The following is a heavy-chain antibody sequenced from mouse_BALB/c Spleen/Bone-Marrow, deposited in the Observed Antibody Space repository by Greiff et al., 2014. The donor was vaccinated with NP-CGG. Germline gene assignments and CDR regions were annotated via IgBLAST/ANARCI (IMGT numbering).Heavy chain of an antibody. CDR2: IAPGSGST. D-gene: IGHD2-1*01. V-gene: IGHV1S41*01. J-gene: IGHJ4*01. CDR1: GYTFTSYW. Sequence: DLVKPGASVKLSCKASGYTFTSYWINWIKQRPGQGLEWIGRIAPGSGSTYYNEMFKGKAALTVDTSSSTAYIQLSSLSSEDSAVYFCARFPIYYGNYGVMDYWGQGTSVTVSS. CDR3: ARFPIYYGNYGVMDY.